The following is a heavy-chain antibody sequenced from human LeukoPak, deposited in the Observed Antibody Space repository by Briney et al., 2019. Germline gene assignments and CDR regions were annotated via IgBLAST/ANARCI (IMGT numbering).Heavy chain of an antibody. J-gene: IGHJ6*04. V-gene: IGHV3-11*04. D-gene: IGHD3-10*02. CDR2: ISSTGITI. Sequence: GGSLRLSCAASGFTFSDYYMSWIRQAPGEGLEWISYISSTGITIYYADSVKGRFTISRDNAKNSLYLQMNSLRAEDTAVYYCAELGITMIGGVWGKGTTVTVSS. CDR3: AELGITMIGGV. CDR1: GFTFSDYY.